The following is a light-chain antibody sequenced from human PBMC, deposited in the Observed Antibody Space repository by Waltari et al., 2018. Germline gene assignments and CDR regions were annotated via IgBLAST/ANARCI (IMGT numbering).Light chain of an antibody. CDR2: DNT. V-gene: IGLV1-40*01. J-gene: IGLJ1*01. CDR3: QSYDSSLRGFYV. CDR1: SSNIGAGNG. Sequence: QSVLTQPPSLSGAPGQRVTISCTGSSSNIGAGNGLQGNQQFPETAPKLLIYDNTNRPSGVPARFSGSKSGTSASLAITGLQAEDEADYYCQSYDSSLRGFYVFGTGTKVTV.